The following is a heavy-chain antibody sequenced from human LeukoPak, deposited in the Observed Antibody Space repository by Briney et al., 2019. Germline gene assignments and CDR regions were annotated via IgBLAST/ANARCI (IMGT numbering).Heavy chain of an antibody. CDR1: GYNFSAYA. CDR2: LDGSATPT. CDR3: ARDRGLGQWLDY. D-gene: IGHD6-19*01. V-gene: IGHV3-23*01. J-gene: IGHJ4*02. Sequence: GGSLRLSCAVSGYNFSAYAMSWVPQAPGGGLEWGSSLDGSATPTYYADSVKCRFTISRDNSKNSLYLQMNSLRAEDTAIYYCARDRGLGQWLDYWGQGTLVTVSS.